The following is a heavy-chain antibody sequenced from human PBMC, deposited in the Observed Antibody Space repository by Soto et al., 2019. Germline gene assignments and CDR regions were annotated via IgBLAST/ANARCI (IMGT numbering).Heavy chain of an antibody. D-gene: IGHD2-21*02. V-gene: IGHV1-18*01. Sequence: XSVKVASAASGYRLTTYGVTWVRQAPGQGLEWMGWISTDKGNTKYAQNFQSRATLTTDTSTSTAYMELRSLRSDDTAVYYCARDRDWNLDHRGPGTLV. CDR3: ARDRDWNLDH. CDR1: GYRLTTYG. CDR2: ISTDKGNT. J-gene: IGHJ4*02.